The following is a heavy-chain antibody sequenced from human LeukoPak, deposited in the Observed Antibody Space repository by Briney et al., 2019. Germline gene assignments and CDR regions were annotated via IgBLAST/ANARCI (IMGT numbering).Heavy chain of an antibody. Sequence: SETPSLTCTVSGGSISGYYWSWIRQPPGKGLEWIGYISYSGSTYYNPSLKSRVTISVDTSKSQFSLKLSSVTAADTAVYYCARLGDSTSRLYYFDYWGQETLVTVSS. CDR3: ARLGDSTSRLYYFDY. J-gene: IGHJ4*02. D-gene: IGHD6-6*01. CDR1: GGSISGYY. V-gene: IGHV4-59*08. CDR2: ISYSGST.